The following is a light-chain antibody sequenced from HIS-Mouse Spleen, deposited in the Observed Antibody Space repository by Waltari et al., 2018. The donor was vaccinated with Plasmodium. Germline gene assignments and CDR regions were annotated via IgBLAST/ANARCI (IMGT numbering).Light chain of an antibody. V-gene: IGKV1-8*01. CDR1: PGSSSY. Sequence: AIRMTQSPSSFSSSTGERVTITCRASPGSSSYLAWYQQKPGKAPKLLIYAASTLQSGVPSRFSGSGSGTDFTLTISCLQSEDFATYYCQQYYSYLLTFGGGTKVEIK. CDR2: AAS. J-gene: IGKJ4*01. CDR3: QQYYSYLLT.